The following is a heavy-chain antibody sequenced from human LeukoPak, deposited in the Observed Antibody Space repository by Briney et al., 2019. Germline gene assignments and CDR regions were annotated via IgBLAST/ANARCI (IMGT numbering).Heavy chain of an antibody. D-gene: IGHD5-12*01. CDR3: ASKSFGGYPIEY. Sequence: KASQTLSLTCTLSRYSITSGYYWGWIRRRPGKGLEWSGGIYHSGSTHSNPCLKRLVTISVDTPKNPFSLKLRSVTPPHTRLYLSASKSFGGYPIEYWRRGTLVTVSS. CDR2: IYHSGST. V-gene: IGHV4-38-2*02. J-gene: IGHJ4*02. CDR1: RYSITSGYY.